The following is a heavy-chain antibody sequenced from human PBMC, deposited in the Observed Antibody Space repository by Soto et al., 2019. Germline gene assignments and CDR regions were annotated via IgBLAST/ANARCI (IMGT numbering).Heavy chain of an antibody. V-gene: IGHV4-31*03. CDR2: IYYSGST. D-gene: IGHD2-2*01. Sequence: NPSETLSLTCTVSGGSISSGGYYWSWIRQHSGKGLEWIGYIYYSGSTYYNPSLKSRVTISVDTSKNQFSLKLSSVTAADTAVYYCARAPDIAVGVRFDPWGQGTLVTVSS. CDR3: ARAPDIAVGVRFDP. CDR1: GGSISSGGYY. J-gene: IGHJ5*02.